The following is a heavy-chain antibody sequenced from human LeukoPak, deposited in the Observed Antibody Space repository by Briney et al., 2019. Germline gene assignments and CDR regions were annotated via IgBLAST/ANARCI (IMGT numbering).Heavy chain of an antibody. J-gene: IGHJ6*02. CDR1: GGSISSGGYY. V-gene: IGHV4-31*03. Sequence: SETLSLTCTVSGGSISSGGYYWSWIRQHPGKGLEWIGYIYYSGSTYYNPSLKSRVTISVDTSKNQFSLKLSSVTAADTAVYYCARGYPGERYYYYGMDVWGQGTTVTVSS. CDR3: ARGYPGERYYYYGMDV. CDR2: IYYSGST. D-gene: IGHD2-2*02.